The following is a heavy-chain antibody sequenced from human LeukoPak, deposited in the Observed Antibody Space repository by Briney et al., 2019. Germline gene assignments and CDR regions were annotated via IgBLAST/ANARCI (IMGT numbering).Heavy chain of an antibody. D-gene: IGHD6-19*01. CDR3: ARGGIGWDSSGWYLYYFDY. Sequence: SETLSLTCAVYGGSFSGYYWSWIRQPPGKGLEWIGEINHSGSTNYNPSLKSRATISVDTSKNQFSLKLSSVTAADTAVYYCARGGIGWDSSGWYLYYFDYWGQGTLVTVSS. CDR1: GGSFSGYY. V-gene: IGHV4-34*01. CDR2: INHSGST. J-gene: IGHJ4*02.